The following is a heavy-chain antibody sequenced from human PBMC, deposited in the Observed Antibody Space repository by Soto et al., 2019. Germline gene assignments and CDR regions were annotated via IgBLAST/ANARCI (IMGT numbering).Heavy chain of an antibody. V-gene: IGHV1-3*01. J-gene: IGHJ3*02. CDR3: ARELDDSSGYDDVFDI. D-gene: IGHD3-22*01. CDR2: INASNGST. Sequence: ASVKVSCKASGYAFTGVNIHWVRQAPGQRLEWMGWINASNGSTKYSQKFQGRVTFTRDTSTSTAYMELSRLRSDDTAVYYCARELDDSSGYDDVFDIWGQGTTVPV. CDR1: GYAFTGVN.